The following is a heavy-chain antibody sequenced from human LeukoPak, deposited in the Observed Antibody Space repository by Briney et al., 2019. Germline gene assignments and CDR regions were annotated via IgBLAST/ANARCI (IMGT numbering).Heavy chain of an antibody. V-gene: IGHV1-18*01. D-gene: IGHD6-13*01. CDR2: ISAYNGNT. Sequence: GASVKVSCKASGYTFTSYGISWVRQAPGQGLEWMGWISAYNGNTNYAQKLQGRVTMTTDTSTSTAYMELRSLRSDDTAVYYCVGNFLSYSSSQSYYWGQGTLVTVSS. CDR1: GYTFTSYG. CDR3: VGNFLSYSSSQSYY. J-gene: IGHJ4*02.